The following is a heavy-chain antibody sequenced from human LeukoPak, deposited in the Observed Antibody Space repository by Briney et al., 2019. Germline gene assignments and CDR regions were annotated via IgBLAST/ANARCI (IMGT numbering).Heavy chain of an antibody. Sequence: KTGGSLRLSCAASGFTFSSYNMNWVRQAPGEGLEWVSSISTSTSFIFYADSMKDRFTISRDNAKNSLYLQMNSLRAEDTAVYYCARVSSPSSNDAFDIWGQGTMVTASS. CDR3: ARVSSPSSNDAFDI. CDR1: GFTFSSYN. D-gene: IGHD2-2*01. J-gene: IGHJ3*02. V-gene: IGHV3-21*01. CDR2: ISTSTSFI.